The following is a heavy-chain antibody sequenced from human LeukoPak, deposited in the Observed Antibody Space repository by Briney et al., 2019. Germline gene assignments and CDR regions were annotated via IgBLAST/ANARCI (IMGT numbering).Heavy chain of an antibody. CDR1: GYTFTSYD. J-gene: IGHJ3*02. CDR2: MNPNSGNT. CDR3: AGGQTSNDAFDI. V-gene: IGHV1-8*01. D-gene: IGHD6-6*01. Sequence: ASVKVSCKASGYTFTSYDINWVRQATGQGLEWMGWMNPNSGNTGYAQKFQGRVTMTRNTSISTAYMELSSLRSEDTAVYYCAGGQTSNDAFDIWGQGTMVTVSS.